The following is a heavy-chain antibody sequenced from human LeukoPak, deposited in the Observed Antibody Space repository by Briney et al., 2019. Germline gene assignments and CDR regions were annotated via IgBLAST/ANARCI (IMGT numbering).Heavy chain of an antibody. V-gene: IGHV3-7*04. CDR3: ARAVAAADSY. CDR1: GFTISTYW. Sequence: GGSLRLSCTASGFTISTYWMSWVRQAPGKGLEWVAYINQDGSKKYYVDSVKGRFTISRDNVKNSVYLQMNSLRAEDTAVYSCARAVAAADSYWGRGTLVTVSS. D-gene: IGHD6-13*01. CDR2: INQDGSKK. J-gene: IGHJ4*02.